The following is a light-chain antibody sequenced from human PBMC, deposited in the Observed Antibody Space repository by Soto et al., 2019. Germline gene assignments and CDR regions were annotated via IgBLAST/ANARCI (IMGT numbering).Light chain of an antibody. Sequence: EIVLTQSPGTLSLSPGEIATLSCRASQSVANNYLAWYQQRPGQAPRFLIYDASSRATGIPDRFSGSGSGTDFTLTISRLGPEDFAVYYCEQYGSTPLPFGGGTKVEIK. CDR2: DAS. CDR3: EQYGSTPLP. CDR1: QSVANNY. J-gene: IGKJ4*01. V-gene: IGKV3-20*01.